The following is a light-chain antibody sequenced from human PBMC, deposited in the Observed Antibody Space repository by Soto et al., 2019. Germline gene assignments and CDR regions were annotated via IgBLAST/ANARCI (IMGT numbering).Light chain of an antibody. J-gene: IGKJ1*01. Sequence: ETVLTQSPGTLSLSPGERATLSCRASQSVSSNYLAWYQQKPGQAPRLLIYGASTRATGIPDRFSGSGSGTDFTLTISRLEPEDFAVYYWQQFGRSPPSWTFGQVTKVEIK. CDR2: GAS. CDR1: QSVSSNY. CDR3: QQFGRSPPSWT. V-gene: IGKV3-20*01.